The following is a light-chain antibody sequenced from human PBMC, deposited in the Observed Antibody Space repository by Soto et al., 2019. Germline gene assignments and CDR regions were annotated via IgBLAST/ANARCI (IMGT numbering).Light chain of an antibody. CDR3: QEYNSAPFT. V-gene: IGKV1-27*01. Sequence: DIQMTQSPSSLSASVGDRVTITCRASQGISNYLAWYQQKPGKVPKLLIYAASTLQSGVPSRFIGRGSGTDFALSISRRQPEDVATSYCQEYNSAPFTFGPGTKVYIK. CDR2: AAS. CDR1: QGISNY. J-gene: IGKJ3*01.